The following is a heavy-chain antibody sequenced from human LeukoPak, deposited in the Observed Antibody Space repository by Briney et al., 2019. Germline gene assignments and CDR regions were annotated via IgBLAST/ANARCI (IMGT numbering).Heavy chain of an antibody. J-gene: IGHJ5*02. D-gene: IGHD3-10*01. V-gene: IGHV3-48*03. CDR3: ATTMVRGVINWFDP. Sequence: GRSLRLSCAASGFTFSSYEMNWVRQAPGKGLEWVSYISSSGSTIYYADSVKGRFTISRDYAKNSLYLQMSSLRAEDTAVYYCATTMVRGVINWFDPWGQGTLVTVSS. CDR2: ISSSGSTI. CDR1: GFTFSSYE.